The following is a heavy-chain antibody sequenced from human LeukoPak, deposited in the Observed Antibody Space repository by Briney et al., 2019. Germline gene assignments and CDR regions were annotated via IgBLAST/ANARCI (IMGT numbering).Heavy chain of an antibody. CDR2: IYYSGST. J-gene: IGHJ6*03. CDR1: GGSISSYY. Sequence: PSETLSLTCTVSGGSISSYYWSWIRQPPGKGLEWMGYIYYSGSTNYNPSLKSRVTISVDTSKNQFSLKLSSVTAADTAVYYCARGAARYYYYMDVWGKGTTVTVSS. CDR3: ARGAARYYYYMDV. V-gene: IGHV4-59*01.